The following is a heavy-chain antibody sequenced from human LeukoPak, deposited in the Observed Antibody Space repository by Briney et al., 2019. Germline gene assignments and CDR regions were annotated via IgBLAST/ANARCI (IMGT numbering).Heavy chain of an antibody. CDR2: IAPSASYT. D-gene: IGHD2-2*01. CDR1: GYSFTSYW. Sequence: GQPQKFSCKVSGYSFTSYWINWICQMPGKGMVRIGSIAPSASYTNNSPSFQGHVTISADKSISTAYLQWSSLKASDTAMYYCARHLGCSTTSCYGHYFYYYGMDVWGKGTTVTVSS. CDR3: ARHLGCSTTSCYGHYFYYYGMDV. V-gene: IGHV5-10-1*01. J-gene: IGHJ6*04.